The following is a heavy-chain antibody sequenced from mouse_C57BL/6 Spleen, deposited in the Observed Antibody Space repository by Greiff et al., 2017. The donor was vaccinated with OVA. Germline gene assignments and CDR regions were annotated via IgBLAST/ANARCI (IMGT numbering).Heavy chain of an antibody. CDR2: IWSGGST. J-gene: IGHJ1*03. V-gene: IGHV2-2*01. CDR1: GFSLTSYG. Sequence: VQRVESGPGLVQPSQNLSITCTVSGFSLTSYGVHWVRQSPGKGLEWLGVIWSGGSTDYNAAFISRLSISKDNSKSQVFFKMNSLQADDTAIYYCARNDGNYEYFDVWGTGTTVTVSS. D-gene: IGHD2-1*01. CDR3: ARNDGNYEYFDV.